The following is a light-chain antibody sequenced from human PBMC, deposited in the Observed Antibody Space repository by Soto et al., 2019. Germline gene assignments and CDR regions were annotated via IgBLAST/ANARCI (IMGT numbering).Light chain of an antibody. V-gene: IGKV1-5*01. CDR1: QSITYW. J-gene: IGKJ2*01. CDR3: QQYHSFSFI. CDR2: DVF. Sequence: DIKMTQSPSSLSASVGDRVTITCRASQSITYWLAWYQQKPGRAPKLLIYDVFNLQSGVPSRFSGSGSGTEFTLTISSLQSDDSATYYCQQYHSFSFIFGQGTKLEIK.